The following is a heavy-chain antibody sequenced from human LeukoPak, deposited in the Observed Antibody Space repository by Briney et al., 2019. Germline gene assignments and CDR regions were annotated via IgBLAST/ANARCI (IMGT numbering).Heavy chain of an antibody. D-gene: IGHD6-19*01. Sequence: ASVTVSFKASGYTFTSYGISWVRQAPGQGLEWMGWISAYNGNTNYAQKLRGRVTMTTDTSTSTAYMELRSLRSDDTAVYYCARDLRIAVAGSTPFDYWGQGTLVTVSS. CDR3: ARDLRIAVAGSTPFDY. V-gene: IGHV1-18*04. CDR2: ISAYNGNT. CDR1: GYTFTSYG. J-gene: IGHJ4*02.